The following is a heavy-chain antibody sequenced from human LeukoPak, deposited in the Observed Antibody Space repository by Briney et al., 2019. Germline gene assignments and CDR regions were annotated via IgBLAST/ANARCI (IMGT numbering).Heavy chain of an antibody. CDR2: IYYSGST. J-gene: IGHJ4*02. D-gene: IGHD6-19*01. Sequence: NPSETLSLTCTVSGGSISSYYWSWIRQPPGKGLEWIGYIYYSGSTNYNPSLKSRVTISVDTSKNQFSLKLSSVTAADTAVYYCARLGAYSSGWYYFDYWGQGTLVTVSS. CDR3: ARLGAYSSGWYYFDY. V-gene: IGHV4-59*08. CDR1: GGSISSYY.